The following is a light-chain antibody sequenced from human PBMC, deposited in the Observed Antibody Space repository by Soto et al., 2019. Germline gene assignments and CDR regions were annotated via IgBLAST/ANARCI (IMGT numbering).Light chain of an antibody. CDR1: QSVSSSF. CDR2: GAS. CDR3: QQYGGSPFT. V-gene: IGKV3-20*01. Sequence: EIVLTQSPGTLSLSPGERATLSCRASQSVSSSFLAWFQQKPGRAPRLLIYGASTRATDIPDRFSGTGSGTEFTLTISRLEPEDFAVYYCQQYGGSPFTFGQGTKLEI. J-gene: IGKJ2*01.